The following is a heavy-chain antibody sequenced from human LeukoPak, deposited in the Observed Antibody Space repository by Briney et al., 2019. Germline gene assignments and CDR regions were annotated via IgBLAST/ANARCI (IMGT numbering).Heavy chain of an antibody. V-gene: IGHV3-20*04. J-gene: IGHJ4*02. CDR1: GFTFDDCG. Sequence: PGGSLRLFCAASGFTFDDCGMSWVRQAPGKGLEWVFGINWNGGSTGYADSVKGRFTISRDNAKNSLYLQMNSLRAEDTALYYCARGGSTTVTTYVDYWGQGTLVTVSS. D-gene: IGHD4-11*01. CDR3: ARGGSTTVTTYVDY. CDR2: INWNGGST.